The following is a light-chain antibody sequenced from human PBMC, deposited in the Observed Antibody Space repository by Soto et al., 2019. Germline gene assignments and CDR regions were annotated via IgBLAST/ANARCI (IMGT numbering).Light chain of an antibody. CDR3: QQSYSTPLT. CDR1: QSLGIW. V-gene: IGKV1-39*01. J-gene: IGKJ4*02. CDR2: DAS. Sequence: DNKVTHSPSPLSASVGDRVAITCRASQSLGIWLAWHQQKPGKAPKLLIYDASTLKSGVPSRFSGSGSGTDFTLTISSLQPEDFATYYCQQSYSTPLTFGGGTKVDIK.